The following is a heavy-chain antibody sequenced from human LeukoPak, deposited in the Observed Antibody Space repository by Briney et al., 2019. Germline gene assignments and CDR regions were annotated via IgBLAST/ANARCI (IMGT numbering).Heavy chain of an antibody. V-gene: IGHV1-69*13. D-gene: IGHD1-1*01. CDR2: ILTSFNRP. J-gene: IGHJ6*03. Sequence: GASVKVSCKASGYTFTSYGISWVRQAPGQGLEWMGGILTSFNRPTYAPKFQGRVTFTADESTSTAYMELSSLRSEDTAVYYCAERVIRSKYGPSSDYYYYYMDVWGKGTSVTVSS. CDR3: AERVIRSKYGPSSDYYYYYMDV. CDR1: GYTFTSYG.